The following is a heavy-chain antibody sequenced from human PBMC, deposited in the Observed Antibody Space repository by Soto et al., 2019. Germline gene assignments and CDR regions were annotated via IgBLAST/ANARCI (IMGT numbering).Heavy chain of an antibody. CDR2: IDPSDSYT. CDR3: ARLPIVLMVYDYYYGMDV. CDR1: GYSFTSYW. J-gene: IGHJ6*02. Sequence: RGESLKISCKGSGYSFTSYWISWVRQMPGRGLEWMGRIDPSDSYTNYSPSFQGHVTISADKSISTAYLQWSSLKASDTAMYYCARLPIVLMVYDYYYGMDVWGQGTTVTV. D-gene: IGHD2-8*01. V-gene: IGHV5-10-1*01.